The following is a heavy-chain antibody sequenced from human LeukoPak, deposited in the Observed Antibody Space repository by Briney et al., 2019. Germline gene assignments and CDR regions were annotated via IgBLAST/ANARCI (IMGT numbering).Heavy chain of an antibody. D-gene: IGHD6-19*01. V-gene: IGHV3-64*01. CDR2: ISSNGGST. CDR1: GFTFSSYA. Sequence: GGSLRLSCAASGFTFSSYAMHWVRQAPGKGLEYVSAISSNGGSTYYANSVKGRFTISRDNSKNTLYLQMGSLRAEDMAVYYCARSSLFAVADDAFDIWGQGTMVTVSS. CDR3: ARSSLFAVADDAFDI. J-gene: IGHJ3*02.